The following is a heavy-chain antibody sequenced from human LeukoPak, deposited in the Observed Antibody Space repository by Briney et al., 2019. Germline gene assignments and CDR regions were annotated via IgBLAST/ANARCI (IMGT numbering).Heavy chain of an antibody. CDR1: GFTFSTYG. J-gene: IGHJ4*02. CDR2: ISYDGSNK. CDR3: AKWKYSNSGIDDY. Sequence: GGSLRLSCAASGFTFSTYGIHWVRQAPGKGLEWVAVISYDGSNKYYADSVKGRFTISRDNSKNMLYLQMNSLRAEDTAVYYCAKWKYSNSGIDDYWGQGTLVTVSS. V-gene: IGHV3-30*18. D-gene: IGHD6-6*01.